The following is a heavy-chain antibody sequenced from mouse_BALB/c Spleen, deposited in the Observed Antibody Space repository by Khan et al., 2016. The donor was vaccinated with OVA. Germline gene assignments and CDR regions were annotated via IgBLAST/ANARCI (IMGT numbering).Heavy chain of an antibody. V-gene: IGHV5-6*01. Sequence: EVKLLESGGDLVKPGGSLKLSCAASGFTFSTYGMSWVRQTPDKRLEWVATVSTGGGYTYYPDSVKGRFTISRDNAKNTLYLQMSSLKSEDTAMFYCARLAYYYDSEGFAYWGQGTLGTGSA. CDR2: VSTGGGYT. D-gene: IGHD1-1*01. CDR1: GFTFSTYG. J-gene: IGHJ3*01. CDR3: ARLAYYYDSEGFAY.